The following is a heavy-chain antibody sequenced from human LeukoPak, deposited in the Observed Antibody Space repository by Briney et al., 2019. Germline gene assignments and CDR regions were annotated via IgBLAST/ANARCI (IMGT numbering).Heavy chain of an antibody. D-gene: IGHD3-22*01. V-gene: IGHV3-23*01. CDR3: AKDRHYQSNVLDY. CDR1: GFTFSSYA. J-gene: IGHJ4*02. CDR2: ISGSGGST. Sequence: GGSLRLSCAASGFTFSSYAMSWVRQAPGKGLEWVSAISGSGGSTYYADSVKGRFTISRDNSKNTVYLQMNSLITEDTAVYYCAKDRHYQSNVLDYWGQGTLVTVSS.